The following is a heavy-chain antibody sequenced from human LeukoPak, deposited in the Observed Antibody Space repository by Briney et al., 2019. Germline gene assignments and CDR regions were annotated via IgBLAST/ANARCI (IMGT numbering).Heavy chain of an antibody. D-gene: IGHD3-9*01. CDR2: INPNSGGT. J-gene: IGHJ4*02. CDR3: ARTVLRYFDWLPLIDY. CDR1: GYTFTGYY. Sequence: GASVKVSCKASGYTFTGYYMHWVRQAPGQGLEWMGWINPNSGGTNYAQKFKGRVTMTRDTSISTAYMELSRLRSDDTAVYYCARTVLRYFDWLPLIDYWGQGTLVTVSS. V-gene: IGHV1-2*02.